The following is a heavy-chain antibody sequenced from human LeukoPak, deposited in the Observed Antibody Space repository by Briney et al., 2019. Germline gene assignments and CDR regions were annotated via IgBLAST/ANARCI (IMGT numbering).Heavy chain of an antibody. Sequence: KSSETLSLTCTVSAGSISLYNTYYWSWIRQPPGKGLEWIGYIYYSGSTNYNPSLKSRVTISVDTSKNQFSLKLSSVTAADTAVYYCARETTANWFDPWGQGTQVTVSS. CDR3: ARETTANWFDP. V-gene: IGHV4-59*01. CDR1: AGSISLYNTYY. D-gene: IGHD4-11*01. CDR2: IYYSGST. J-gene: IGHJ5*02.